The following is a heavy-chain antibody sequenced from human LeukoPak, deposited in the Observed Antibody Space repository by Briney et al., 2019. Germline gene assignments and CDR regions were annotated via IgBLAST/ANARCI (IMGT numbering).Heavy chain of an antibody. Sequence: ASVKVSCKVSGYSLTKLSMHWVRQAPGKGLEWMGGFDPEDGETIYAQKFQGRVIMTEDTSTDTAYMELSSLRSEDTAVYYCARGNYYDSSGESYYYYYMDVWGKGTTVTISS. J-gene: IGHJ6*03. CDR3: ARGNYYDSSGESYYYYYMDV. D-gene: IGHD3-22*01. CDR1: GYSLTKLS. CDR2: FDPEDGET. V-gene: IGHV1-24*01.